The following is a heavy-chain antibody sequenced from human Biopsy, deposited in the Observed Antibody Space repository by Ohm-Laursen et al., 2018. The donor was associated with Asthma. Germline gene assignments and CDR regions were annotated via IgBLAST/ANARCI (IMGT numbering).Heavy chain of an antibody. Sequence: TLSLTWTVSGASITSSAYYWSWIRQPPGKGLEWIGSMYYGETTYYSPSLKSRVTISVDTSKNQFSLILSSVTAADTAVYYCARHDHRWDTYADFWGQGTLVTVSS. D-gene: IGHD2-2*01. J-gene: IGHJ4*02. V-gene: IGHV4-39*01. CDR2: MYYGETT. CDR3: ARHDHRWDTYADF. CDR1: GASITSSAYY.